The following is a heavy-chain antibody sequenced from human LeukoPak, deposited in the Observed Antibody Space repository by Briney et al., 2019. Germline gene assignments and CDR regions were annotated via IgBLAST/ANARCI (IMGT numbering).Heavy chain of an antibody. D-gene: IGHD2-2*01. J-gene: IGHJ4*02. CDR2: IYPADSDT. V-gene: IGHV5-51*01. CDR3: ARRPLCSTSSCYDFDY. CDR1: GYYFTTYW. Sequence: PGESLKISCKGSGYYFTTYWIGWVRQMPGKGLEWMVIIYPADSDTRYSPSFQGQVTISADKSINTAYLQWSSLRASDTAMYYCARRPLCSTSSCYDFDYWGQGTLVTVSS.